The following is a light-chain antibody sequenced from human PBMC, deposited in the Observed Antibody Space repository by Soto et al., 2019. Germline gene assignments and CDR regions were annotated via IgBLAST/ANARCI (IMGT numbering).Light chain of an antibody. Sequence: EIVLTQSPATLSVSAGGTVTLSCRASQSIRTNVAWYQQIPGQAPRLLVYGASTRATGVPARFSGSGSGIEFTLTISSLQSEDSAFYYCQQLNSYPLTFGGGTKVEIK. CDR3: QQLNSYPLT. CDR2: GAS. CDR1: QSIRTN. V-gene: IGKV3-15*01. J-gene: IGKJ4*01.